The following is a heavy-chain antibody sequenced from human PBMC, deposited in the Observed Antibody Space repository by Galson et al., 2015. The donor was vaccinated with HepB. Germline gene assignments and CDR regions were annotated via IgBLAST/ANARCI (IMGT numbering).Heavy chain of an antibody. V-gene: IGHV3-33*08. Sequence: SLRLSCAASGFTFSSYGMHWVRQAPGKGLEWVAVIWYDGSNKYYADSVKGRFTISRDNSKNTLYLQMNSLRAEDTAVYYCARDMGRSRHWAFDYWGQGTLVTVSS. CDR3: ARDMGRSRHWAFDY. D-gene: IGHD2-2*01. CDR2: IWYDGSNK. CDR1: GFTFSSYG. J-gene: IGHJ4*02.